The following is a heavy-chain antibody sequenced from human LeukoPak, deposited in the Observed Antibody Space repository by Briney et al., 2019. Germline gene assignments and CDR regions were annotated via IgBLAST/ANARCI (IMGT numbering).Heavy chain of an antibody. J-gene: IGHJ4*02. CDR1: GFTFSSYW. V-gene: IGHV3-7*01. D-gene: IGHD6-13*01. CDR3: ARDLAAAGDY. Sequence: PGGSLRLSCVASGFTFSSYWLSWVRQAPGKGLEWVANIKQDGSDKYYVDSVKGRFTISRDDAKNSLYLQMNSLRAEDTAVYYCARDLAAAGDYWGQGTLVTISS. CDR2: IKQDGSDK.